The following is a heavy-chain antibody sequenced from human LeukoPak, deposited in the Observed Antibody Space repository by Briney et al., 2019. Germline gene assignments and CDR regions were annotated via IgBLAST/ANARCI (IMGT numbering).Heavy chain of an antibody. CDR3: AKALYDYSYYDWFDP. CDR2: ITDSGGRT. CDR1: GFTFRSYA. D-gene: IGHD4-11*01. V-gene: IGHV3-23*01. Sequence: GGSLRLSCAASGFTFRSYAMSWVHQAPGKGLEWVSCITDSGGRTFYADSVKGRFTISRDNAKNTLYLQMNSLRDDDTAVYYCAKALYDYSYYDWFDPWGQGTLVTVSS. J-gene: IGHJ5*02.